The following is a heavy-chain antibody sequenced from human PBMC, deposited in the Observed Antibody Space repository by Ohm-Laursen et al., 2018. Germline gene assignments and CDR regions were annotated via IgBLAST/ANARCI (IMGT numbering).Heavy chain of an antibody. CDR1: GASISSYY. J-gene: IGHJ6*02. D-gene: IGHD6-19*01. CDR2: INQSGST. V-gene: IGHV4-34*01. CDR3: ARGSGFFKLDV. Sequence: GTLSLTCSVSGASISSYYWTWIRQPPGKGLEWIGEINQSGSTKYNPSLKRRVTLSADSSNSQFSLRLTSVTAADTATYYCARGSGFFKLDVWGQGTTVTVSS.